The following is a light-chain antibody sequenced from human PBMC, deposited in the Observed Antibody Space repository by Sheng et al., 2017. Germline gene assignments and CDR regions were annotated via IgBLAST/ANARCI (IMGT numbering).Light chain of an antibody. CDR2: AAS. CDR1: QDISNY. J-gene: IGKJ4*01. Sequence: DIQMTQSPSSLSVSVGDRVNITCRASQDISNYLGWYQQKPGTVPKLLIYAASTLQSGVPSRFSGSGSGTDFTLTISSLQPEDVATYYCQKYNSAPLTFGGGTKVEIK. CDR3: QKYNSAPLT. V-gene: IGKV1-27*01.